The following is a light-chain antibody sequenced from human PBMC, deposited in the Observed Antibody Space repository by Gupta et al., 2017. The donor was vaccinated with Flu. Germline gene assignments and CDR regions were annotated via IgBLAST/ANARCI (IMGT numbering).Light chain of an antibody. V-gene: IGLV3-25*02. CDR2: KDS. CDR3: QSADSSGTWV. CDR1: ALPRQY. J-gene: IGLJ3*02. Sequence: SSELTQSPSVSMSPGQTASIACSGDALPRQYTYWYQQKPGQAPVLVIYKDSERPSVIPERFSGSSSGTTVTLTITRVQAEDEADYYCQSADSSGTWVFGGGTKVTVL.